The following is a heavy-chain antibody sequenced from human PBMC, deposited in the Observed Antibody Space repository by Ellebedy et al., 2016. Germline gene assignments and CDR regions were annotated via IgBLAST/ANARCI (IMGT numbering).Heavy chain of an antibody. V-gene: IGHV1-2*02. J-gene: IGHJ4*02. D-gene: IGHD3-22*01. CDR1: GYIFTDYF. CDR3: ARVRRITMIGDY. Sequence: ASVKVSCXASGYIFTDYFMHWVRQAPGHGLEWMGWINPNSGSTNFAQKFQGRVTMTRDTSISTAYMELSKLRSDDTAVYYCARVRRITMIGDYWGQGTLVTVSS. CDR2: INPNSGST.